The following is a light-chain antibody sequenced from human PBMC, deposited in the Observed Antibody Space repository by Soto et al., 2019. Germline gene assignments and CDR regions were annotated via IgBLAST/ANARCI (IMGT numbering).Light chain of an antibody. CDR2: GAS. V-gene: IGKV3-15*01. J-gene: IGKJ5*01. Sequence: EIVMTQSPATLSVSRGERATLSCRANQAISSNLAWYQQKPGQAPRLLIYGASTRATGIPDRFSGSGSGTEFTLTISSLQSEDFAVYYCQQRSSWPITFGQGTRL. CDR1: QAISSN. CDR3: QQRSSWPIT.